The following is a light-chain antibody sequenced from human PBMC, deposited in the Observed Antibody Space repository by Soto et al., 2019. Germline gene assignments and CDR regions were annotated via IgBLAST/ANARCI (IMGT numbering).Light chain of an antibody. V-gene: IGKV1-5*03. J-gene: IGKJ1*01. CDR1: QSISNW. Sequence: DIQMTQSPSTLSASVGDRVIITCRASQSISNWLAWYQQKPGKAPNLLIYKASSLKSGVPSRFSGSGSGTEFTLTISSLQPDDFATYYCQQYNSYSSWTFGQGTKVDIK. CDR2: KAS. CDR3: QQYNSYSSWT.